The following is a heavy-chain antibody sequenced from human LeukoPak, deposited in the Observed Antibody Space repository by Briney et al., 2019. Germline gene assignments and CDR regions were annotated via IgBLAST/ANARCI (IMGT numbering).Heavy chain of an antibody. V-gene: IGHV4-59*01. Sequence: SETLSLTCTVSGGSISSYYWSWFRHPPGKGLEWIGYIYYSGSTNYNPSLKSRVTISVDTSKDQFSLKLSSVPAADTAVYYCARGGWPNFDYWGQGTLVTVSS. CDR3: ARGGWPNFDY. CDR2: IYYSGST. D-gene: IGHD2-15*01. J-gene: IGHJ4*02. CDR1: GGSISSYY.